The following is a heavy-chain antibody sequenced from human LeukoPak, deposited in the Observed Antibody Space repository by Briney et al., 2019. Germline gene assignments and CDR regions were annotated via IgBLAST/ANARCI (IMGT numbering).Heavy chain of an antibody. D-gene: IGHD7-27*01. Sequence: SETLSLTCTVAGDSFSSVTDYWAWIRQPPGKGLEWIASGDYSGGTYYNPSLKSRVTISSDTSRNQFSLKLSSVTAADTAVYYCTRYLGNWDIDYWGQGTLGTASS. J-gene: IGHJ4*02. CDR3: TRYLGNWDIDY. CDR2: GDYSGGT. V-gene: IGHV4-39*07. CDR1: GDSFSSVTDY.